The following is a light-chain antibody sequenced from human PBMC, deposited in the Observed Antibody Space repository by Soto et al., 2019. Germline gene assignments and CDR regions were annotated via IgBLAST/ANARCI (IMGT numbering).Light chain of an antibody. V-gene: IGKV3D-15*01. J-gene: IGKJ5*01. CDR2: GAS. Sequence: ETVMTQSPATLSVSPGERATLSCRASQSVSSKLAWYQQKPGQAPRLLIYGASTRATGIPARFSGSGSGTEFTLSISSLQSEDFAVYYCQQYNNWPPITFGQGTRLGIK. CDR1: QSVSSK. CDR3: QQYNNWPPIT.